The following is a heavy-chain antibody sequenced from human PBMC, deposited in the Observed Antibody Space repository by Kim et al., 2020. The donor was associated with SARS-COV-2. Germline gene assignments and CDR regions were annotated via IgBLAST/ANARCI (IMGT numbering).Heavy chain of an antibody. V-gene: IGHV3-74*01. CDR2: INSDGSST. CDR3: ARDRQAYSSSWYSDQWWFDP. D-gene: IGHD6-13*01. Sequence: GGSLRLSCAASGFTFSSYWMHWVRQAPGKGLVWVSRINSDGSSTSYADSVKGRFTISRDNAKNTLYLQMNSLRAEDTAVYYCARDRQAYSSSWYSDQWWFDPWGQGTLVTVSS. J-gene: IGHJ5*02. CDR1: GFTFSSYW.